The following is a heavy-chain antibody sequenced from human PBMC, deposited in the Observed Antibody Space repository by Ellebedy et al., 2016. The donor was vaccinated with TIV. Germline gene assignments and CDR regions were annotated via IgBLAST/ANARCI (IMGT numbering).Heavy chain of an antibody. CDR3: TTVNIAVAGSPVDY. CDR2: IKSKTDGGTT. CDR1: GFTFSNAW. D-gene: IGHD6-19*01. V-gene: IGHV3-15*01. Sequence: GESLKISXAASGFTFSNAWMSWVRQAPGKGLEWVGRIKSKTDGGTTDYAAPVKGRFTISRDDSKNTLYLQMNSLKTEDTAVYYCTTVNIAVAGSPVDYWGQGTLVTVSS. J-gene: IGHJ4*02.